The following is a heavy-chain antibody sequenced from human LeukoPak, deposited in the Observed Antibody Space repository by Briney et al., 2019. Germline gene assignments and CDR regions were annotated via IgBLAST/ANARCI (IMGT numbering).Heavy chain of an antibody. Sequence: GGSLRLSCAASGFTFSRYDMHWVRQGTGKGLEWVSAIGLAGDTYYRGSVKGRFTISRDTATNSLYLQMNNLRVGDTAVYYCARDLYGMDVWGQGTMVTVSS. V-gene: IGHV3-13*01. CDR1: GFTFSRYD. J-gene: IGHJ3*01. CDR2: IGLAGDT. D-gene: IGHD3-10*01. CDR3: ARDLYGMDV.